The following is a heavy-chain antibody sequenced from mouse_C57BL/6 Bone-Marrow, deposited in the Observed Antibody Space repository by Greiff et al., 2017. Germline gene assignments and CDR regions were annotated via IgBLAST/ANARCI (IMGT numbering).Heavy chain of an antibody. CDR2: IYPRSGNT. J-gene: IGHJ4*01. V-gene: IGHV1-81*01. CDR3: ARHRNYAMDY. CDR1: GYTFTSYG. Sequence: QVQLKESGAELARPGASVKLSCKASGYTFTSYGISWVKQSTGQGLEWIGEIYPRSGNTYYNEKFKGKATLTADKSSSTAYMELRSLTSEDSAVYFCARHRNYAMDYWGQGTSVTVSS.